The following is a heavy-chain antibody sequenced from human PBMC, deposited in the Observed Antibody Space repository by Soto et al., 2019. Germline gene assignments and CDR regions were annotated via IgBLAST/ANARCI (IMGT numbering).Heavy chain of an antibody. CDR3: ARASSGYDYLGGPRPTRAGMDV. V-gene: IGHV1-69*02. D-gene: IGHD5-12*01. Sequence: QVQLVQSGAEVKKPGSSVKVSCKASGGTFSSYTISWVRQAPGQGLEWMGRIIPILGIANYAQKFQGRVTITADKSTSTAYMELSSLRSEDTAVYYCARASSGYDYLGGPRPTRAGMDVWGQGTTVTVSS. CDR1: GGTFSSYT. CDR2: IIPILGIA. J-gene: IGHJ6*02.